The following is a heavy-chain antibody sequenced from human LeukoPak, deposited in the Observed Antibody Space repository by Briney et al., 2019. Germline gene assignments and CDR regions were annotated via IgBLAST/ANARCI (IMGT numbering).Heavy chain of an antibody. CDR2: IYSGGST. J-gene: IGHJ3*02. CDR3: ARSGDYDAFDI. Sequence: GGSLRLSCAASGFTVSTNYMSWVRQAPRKGLEWVSVIYSGGSTYYADSVKGRFTISRDSSKNTLYLQMNSLTAEDTAVYYCARSGDYDAFDIWGQGTMVTVSS. CDR1: GFTVSTNY. D-gene: IGHD4-17*01. V-gene: IGHV3-66*01.